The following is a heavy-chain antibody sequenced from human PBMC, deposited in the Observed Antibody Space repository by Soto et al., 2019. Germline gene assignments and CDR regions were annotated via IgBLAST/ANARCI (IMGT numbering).Heavy chain of an antibody. CDR3: ARGARWLRQYYYGMDV. CDR1: GGSFSGYY. Sequence: SETLSLTCAVYGGSFSGYYWSWIRQPPGKGLEWIGEINHSGSTNYNPSLKSRVTISVDTSKNQFSLKLSSVTAADTAVYYCARGARWLRQYYYGMDVWGQGTPVTVSS. V-gene: IGHV4-34*01. D-gene: IGHD5-12*01. CDR2: INHSGST. J-gene: IGHJ6*02.